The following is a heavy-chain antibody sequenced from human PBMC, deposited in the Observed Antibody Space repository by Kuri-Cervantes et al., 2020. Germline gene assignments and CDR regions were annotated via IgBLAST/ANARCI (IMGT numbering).Heavy chain of an antibody. V-gene: IGHV3-23*01. Sequence: GESLKISCAASGFTFSSYAMTWVRQAPGKGLEWVSAISGSGASTYYAKSVKGRFTISRDNSKNTLYLQMNSLRAEDTAVYYCARSLRLRRVAGTSLVFGRWGQGTMVTVSS. CDR2: ISGSGAST. CDR1: GFTFSSYA. D-gene: IGHD6-19*01. J-gene: IGHJ3*01. CDR3: ARSLRLRRVAGTSLVFGR.